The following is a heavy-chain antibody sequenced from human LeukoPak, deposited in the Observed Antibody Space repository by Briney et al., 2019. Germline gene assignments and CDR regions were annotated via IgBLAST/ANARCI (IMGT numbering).Heavy chain of an antibody. V-gene: IGHV4-59*01. Sequence: SETLPLTCTVSGASFSTNYWSWIRQSPGKGLEWIGYVYYSVNTNYNPSLKSRVTISADTSKNQFSLKLTSVTAADTAVYYCAKDRIWAHWGQGTLVTVSS. J-gene: IGHJ4*02. D-gene: IGHD7-27*01. CDR3: AKDRIWAH. CDR2: VYYSVNT. CDR1: GASFSTNY.